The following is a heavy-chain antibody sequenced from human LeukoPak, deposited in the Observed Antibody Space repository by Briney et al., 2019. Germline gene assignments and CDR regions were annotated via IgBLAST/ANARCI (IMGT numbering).Heavy chain of an antibody. Sequence: PETLSLTCAVYGGSFSGYYWSWIRQPPGKGLEWIVEINHSGSTNYNPPLKSRVTISVDTSKNQFSLKLSSVAAADTAVYYCASARLRYRYGLDYWGQGTLVTVSS. CDR3: ASARLRYRYGLDY. J-gene: IGHJ4*02. CDR2: INHSGST. CDR1: GGSFSGYY. D-gene: IGHD5-18*01. V-gene: IGHV4-34*01.